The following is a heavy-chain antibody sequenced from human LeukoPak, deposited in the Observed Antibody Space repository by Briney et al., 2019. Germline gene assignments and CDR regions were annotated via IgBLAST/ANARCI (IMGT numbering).Heavy chain of an antibody. V-gene: IGHV4-59*01. Sequence: KPSETLSLTCTAPGVSISRYYWTWIRQPPGKGLDWICDVHYSGTTNYNPSLKSRVTMSVDTSKKQFSLKLSPVTAADTAVYYCARPTYYYDRSGFFAFDMWGQGTMVTVSS. CDR3: ARPTYYYDRSGFFAFDM. J-gene: IGHJ3*02. D-gene: IGHD3-22*01. CDR1: GVSISRYY. CDR2: VHYSGTT.